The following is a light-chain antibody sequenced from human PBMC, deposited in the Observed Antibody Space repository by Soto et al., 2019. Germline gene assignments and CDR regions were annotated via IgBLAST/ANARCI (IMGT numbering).Light chain of an antibody. CDR3: QQYNSFRT. Sequence: DIQMTQSPPTLSASVGDRVTITCRAGQSISSWLAWYQQKPGKAPKLLIYKASSLESGVPSRFSGSGSGTEFTLTISSLQPDDFATYYCQQYNSFRTFGQGTKVDIK. V-gene: IGKV1-5*03. CDR1: QSISSW. J-gene: IGKJ1*01. CDR2: KAS.